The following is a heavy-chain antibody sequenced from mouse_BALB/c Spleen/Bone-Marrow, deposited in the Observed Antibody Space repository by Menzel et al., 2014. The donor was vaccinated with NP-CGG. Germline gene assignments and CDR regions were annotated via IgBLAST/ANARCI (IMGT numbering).Heavy chain of an antibody. D-gene: IGHD2-12*01. J-gene: IGHJ1*01. CDR2: INPCNGGT. Sequence: QVQLKESGAELVKPGASVKLSCKASGYTFTRYYMYWVKQRPGQGLEWIGEINPCNGGTNFNEKFKSKATLTVDKSSSTAYMQFSSLTSEDSAVYYCTRSNDGDWYFDVWGAGTTVTVSS. CDR3: TRSNDGDWYFDV. V-gene: IGHV1S81*02. CDR1: GYTFTRYY.